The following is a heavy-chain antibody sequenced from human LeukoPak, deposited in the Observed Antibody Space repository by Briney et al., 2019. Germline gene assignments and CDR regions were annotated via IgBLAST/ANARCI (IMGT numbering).Heavy chain of an antibody. J-gene: IGHJ6*03. V-gene: IGHV3-53*01. Sequence: GRFTISRDNSKNTLYLQMNSLRAEDTAVYYCARTVSPGAFHYYYYMDVWGKGTTVTVSS. CDR3: ARTVSPGAFHYYYYMDV. D-gene: IGHD7-27*01.